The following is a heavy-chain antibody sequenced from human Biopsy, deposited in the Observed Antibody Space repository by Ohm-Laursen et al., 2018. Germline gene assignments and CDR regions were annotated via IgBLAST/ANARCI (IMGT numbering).Heavy chain of an antibody. CDR1: GYSFTSYY. CDR3: ARNTGWYGDLYYFDY. D-gene: IGHD6-19*01. Sequence: GSSVKVSCKASGYSFTSYYMHWVRQAPGQGLEWMGMINPSGSTTSYPQIFQGRVTMTRDTSKSTVYMELSSLRSADTAVYFCARNTGWYGDLYYFDYWGQGTLVTASP. CDR2: INPSGSTT. V-gene: IGHV1-46*01. J-gene: IGHJ4*02.